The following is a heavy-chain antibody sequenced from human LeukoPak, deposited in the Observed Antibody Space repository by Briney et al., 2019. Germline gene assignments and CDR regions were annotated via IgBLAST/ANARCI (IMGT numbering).Heavy chain of an antibody. J-gene: IGHJ2*01. CDR3: ARQVYCSGGSCRLYWYFDL. Sequence: GGSLRLSCVGSGFTFSSYGMNWVRQAPGKGLEWIAYISSTTSIYYADSVKGRFTISRDNAKNSVFLQMNSLRDEDTAVYYCARQVYCSGGSCRLYWYFDLWGRGTLVTVSS. CDR2: ISSTTSI. V-gene: IGHV3-48*02. D-gene: IGHD2-15*01. CDR1: GFTFSSYG.